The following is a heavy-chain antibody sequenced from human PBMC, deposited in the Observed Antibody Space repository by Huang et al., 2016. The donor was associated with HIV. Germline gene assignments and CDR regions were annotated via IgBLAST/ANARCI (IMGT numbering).Heavy chain of an antibody. D-gene: IGHD3-10*01. CDR1: GFTFSSYG. CDR3: AKGSMANAFDI. V-gene: IGHV3-30*02. CDR2: IRDEGSKK. Sequence: QVQLVESGGGVVQPGGSLRLSCAASGFTFSSYGMHWVRKAPGKGLEWVAFIRDEGSKKYYADSVRGRFTISRDNSKNTLYLQMNSLRAEDTAVYYCAKGSMANAFDIWGQGTMVTVFS. J-gene: IGHJ3*02.